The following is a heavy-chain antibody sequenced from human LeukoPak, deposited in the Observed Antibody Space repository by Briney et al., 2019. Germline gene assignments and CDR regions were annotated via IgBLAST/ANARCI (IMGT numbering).Heavy chain of an antibody. Sequence: GGSLRLSCTASGFTFSSYGMHWVRQAPGKGLEWVAVIWFDGSNKYYADSVKGRLTISGDNSKSTLYLQMNSLRAEDTAVYYCAKAVAATGHYYFGMDVWGQGTTVTVSS. CDR2: IWFDGSNK. J-gene: IGHJ6*02. V-gene: IGHV3-33*06. CDR3: AKAVAATGHYYFGMDV. CDR1: GFTFSSYG. D-gene: IGHD6-19*01.